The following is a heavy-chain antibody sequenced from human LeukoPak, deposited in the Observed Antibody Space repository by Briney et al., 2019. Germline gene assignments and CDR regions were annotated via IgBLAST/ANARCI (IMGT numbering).Heavy chain of an antibody. D-gene: IGHD5-12*01. J-gene: IGHJ6*03. CDR1: GGSFSGYY. CDR2: INHSGST. V-gene: IGHV4-34*01. Sequence: SETLSLTCAVYGGSFSGYYWSWIRQPPGKGLEWIGEINHSGSTNYNPSLKSRVTISVDTSKNQFSLKLSSVTAADTAVYYCARGNPYSGYGRTPRLLRYYYYYMNVWGKGTTVTVSS. CDR3: ARGNPYSGYGRTPRLLRYYYYYMNV.